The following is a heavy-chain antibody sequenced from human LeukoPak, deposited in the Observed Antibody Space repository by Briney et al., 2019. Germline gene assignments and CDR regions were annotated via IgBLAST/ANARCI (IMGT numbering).Heavy chain of an antibody. J-gene: IGHJ4*02. V-gene: IGHV3-30-3*01. CDR2: ISYDGNTK. CDR3: ARCDRMDGYSLHYFDY. D-gene: IGHD5-24*01. Sequence: GGSLRLSCAASGFTFSYSAMHWVRQAPGKGLEWVAVISYDGNTKYYADSVKGRFTISRDNSKNTLYLEMDSLSTEDTAVYSCARCDRMDGYSLHYFDYWGQGTLVTVSS. CDR1: GFTFSYSA.